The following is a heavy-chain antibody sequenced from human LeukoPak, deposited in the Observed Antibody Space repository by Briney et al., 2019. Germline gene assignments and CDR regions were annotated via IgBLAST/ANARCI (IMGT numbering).Heavy chain of an antibody. CDR1: GFTFSSYW. D-gene: IGHD3-3*01. J-gene: IGHJ4*02. V-gene: IGHV3-7*01. CDR2: IKQDGSEK. CDR3: ASQSSGGFFEEY. Sequence: GGSLRLSCAASGFTFSSYWMSWVRQAPGKGLEYVANIKQDGSEKYYVDSVKGRFTILRDNAKKSLYLQMNGLRAEDTGVYYCASQSSGGFFEEYWGQGTLVTVSS.